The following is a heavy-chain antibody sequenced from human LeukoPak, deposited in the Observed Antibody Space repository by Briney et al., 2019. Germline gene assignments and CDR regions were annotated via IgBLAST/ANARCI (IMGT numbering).Heavy chain of an antibody. J-gene: IGHJ4*02. CDR1: TFTVSTNY. CDR3: VPLTDGSVDQ. Sequence: GSLRLSCAASTFTVSTNYMTWVRHAPGKGLEWVSMSYTGGSPYYADSVKGRFTVSRDNSKNTLNLQMKSLRVEDTAVYYCVPLTDGSVDQWGQGTLVTVSS. CDR2: SYTGGSP. D-gene: IGHD3-10*01. V-gene: IGHV3-66*01.